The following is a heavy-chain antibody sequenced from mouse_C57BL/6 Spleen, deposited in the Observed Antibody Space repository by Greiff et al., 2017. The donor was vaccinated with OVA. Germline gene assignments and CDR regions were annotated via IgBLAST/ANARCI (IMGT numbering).Heavy chain of an antibody. J-gene: IGHJ3*01. CDR1: GFNIKDDY. Sequence: VQLQQSGAELVRPGASVTLSCTASGFNIKDDYMHWVKQRPEQGLEWIGWIDPENGDTAYASKFQGKATITADTSSNTAYLQLSSLKSEDTAVYYCTYYYSADWGQGTLVTVSA. V-gene: IGHV14-4*01. CDR2: IDPENGDT. D-gene: IGHD1-1*01. CDR3: TYYYSAD.